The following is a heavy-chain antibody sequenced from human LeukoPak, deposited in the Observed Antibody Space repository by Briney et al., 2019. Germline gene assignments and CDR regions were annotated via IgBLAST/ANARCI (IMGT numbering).Heavy chain of an antibody. CDR3: ANGGSSSWGYFDY. CDR2: INIDGSST. Sequence: GGSLRLSCAASGFTFSTYWMHWVRQVPGKGLVWVSRINIDGSSTSYADSVKGRFTISRDNAKNTLYLQMNSLRAEDTAMYYCANGGSSSWGYFDYWGQGTLVTVSS. D-gene: IGHD6-6*01. J-gene: IGHJ4*01. CDR1: GFTFSTYW. V-gene: IGHV3-74*01.